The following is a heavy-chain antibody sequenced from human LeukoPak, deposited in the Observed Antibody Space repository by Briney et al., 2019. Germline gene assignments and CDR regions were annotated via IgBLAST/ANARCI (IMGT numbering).Heavy chain of an antibody. V-gene: IGHV3-23*01. J-gene: IGHJ5*02. Sequence: GGSLRLSCAASGFTFSSYVMSWVRQAPGKGLEWVSAISGSGGSTYYADSVKGRFTISRDNSKNTLYLQMNSLRAEDTAVYYCAKEMLVQLERGFNWFDPWGQGTLVTVSS. CDR2: ISGSGGST. CDR1: GFTFSSYV. CDR3: AKEMLVQLERGFNWFDP. D-gene: IGHD1-1*01.